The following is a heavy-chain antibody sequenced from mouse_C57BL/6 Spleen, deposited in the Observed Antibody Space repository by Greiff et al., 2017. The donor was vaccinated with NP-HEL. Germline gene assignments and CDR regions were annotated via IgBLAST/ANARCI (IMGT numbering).Heavy chain of an antibody. V-gene: IGHV1-69*01. CDR1: GYTFTSYW. CDR2: IDPSDSYT. CDR3: ARKDFQYYFDY. Sequence: QVQLQQSGAELVMPGASVKLSCKASGYTFTSYWMHWVKQRPGQGLEWIGEIDPSDSYTNYNQKFKGKSTLTVDKSSSTAYMQLSSLTSEDSAVYYCARKDFQYYFDYWGQGTTLTVSS. J-gene: IGHJ2*01.